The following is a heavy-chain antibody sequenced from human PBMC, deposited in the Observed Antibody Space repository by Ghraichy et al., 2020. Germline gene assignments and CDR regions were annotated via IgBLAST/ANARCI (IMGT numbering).Heavy chain of an antibody. D-gene: IGHD6-13*01. Sequence: SETLSLTCAVYGGSFSGYYWSWIRQPPGKGLEWIGEINHSGSTNYNPSLKSRVTISVDTSKNQFSLKLSSVTAADTAVYYCARGYSSSYFDYWGQGTLVTVSS. CDR3: ARGYSSSYFDY. V-gene: IGHV4-34*01. J-gene: IGHJ4*02. CDR2: INHSGST. CDR1: GGSFSGYY.